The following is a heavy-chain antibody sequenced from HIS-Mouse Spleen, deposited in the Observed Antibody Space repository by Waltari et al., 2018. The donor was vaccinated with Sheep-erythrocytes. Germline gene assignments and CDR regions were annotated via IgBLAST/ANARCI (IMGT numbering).Heavy chain of an antibody. J-gene: IGHJ5*02. CDR3: ARALIITMVRGVTSNWFDP. Sequence: QVQLQESGPGLVKPSQTLSLTCTVSGGSISSGGYYWSWIRQHPGKGLEGVGDIYYSGSTYYNPSLKSRVTISVDTSKNQFSLKLSSVTAADTAVYYCARALIITMVRGVTSNWFDPWGQGTLVTVSS. V-gene: IGHV4-31*03. CDR1: GGSISSGGYY. CDR2: IYYSGST. D-gene: IGHD3-10*01.